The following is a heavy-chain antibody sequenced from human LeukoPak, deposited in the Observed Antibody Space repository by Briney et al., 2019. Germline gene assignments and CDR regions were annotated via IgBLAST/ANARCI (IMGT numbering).Heavy chain of an antibody. D-gene: IGHD3-22*01. CDR2: IYYSGST. V-gene: IGHV4-39*07. CDR1: GGSISSSSYY. CDR3: ARDPLRSGYYNWFDP. Sequence: PSETLSLTCTVSGGSISSSSYYWGWIRQPPGKGLEWIGSIYYSGSTSYNPSLKSRVTISVDTSKNQFSLKLSSVTAADTAVYYCARDPLRSGYYNWFDPWGQGTLVTVSS. J-gene: IGHJ5*02.